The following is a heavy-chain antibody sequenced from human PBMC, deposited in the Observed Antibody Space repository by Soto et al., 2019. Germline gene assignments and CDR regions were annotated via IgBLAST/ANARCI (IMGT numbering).Heavy chain of an antibody. V-gene: IGHV4-39*01. CDR3: ARHVRGAVTMNWFDP. D-gene: IGHD3-10*02. J-gene: IGHJ5*02. CDR2: VEYGGST. CDR1: GGSIISSNFY. Sequence: SETLSLTCTVSGGSIISSNFYWGWIRQPPGKGLEWIGSVEYGGSTYDNPSLKSRVTFSADTSKNQFSLKLTSVTAADTAVYYCARHVRGAVTMNWFDPWGHGTLVTVSS.